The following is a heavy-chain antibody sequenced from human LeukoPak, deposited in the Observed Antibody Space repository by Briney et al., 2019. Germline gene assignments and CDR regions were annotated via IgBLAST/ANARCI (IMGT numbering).Heavy chain of an antibody. Sequence: GGSLRLSCAASGFTFSNYVMSWVRQAPGKGLEWVSVIYSGGSTNYADSVKGRFTISRDNAKNTLYLQMNSLRVEDTAVYYCARGPIVVGTYYYMDVWGKGTTVTVSS. J-gene: IGHJ6*03. CDR1: GFTFSNYV. V-gene: IGHV3-53*01. D-gene: IGHD2-2*01. CDR2: IYSGGST. CDR3: ARGPIVVGTYYYMDV.